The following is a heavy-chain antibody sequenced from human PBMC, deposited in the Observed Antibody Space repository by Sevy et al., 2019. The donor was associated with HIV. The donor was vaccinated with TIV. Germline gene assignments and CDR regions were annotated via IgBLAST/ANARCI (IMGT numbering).Heavy chain of an antibody. CDR2: INQDGSEE. D-gene: IGHD3-16*01. Sequence: GGSLRLSCAASGFTFSYFSMHWVRQAPGKGLEWVANINQDGSEENYADSVKGRFTIFRDNAKKSLFLQMNSLRAEDTAVYHCARTGSYADTYFYYYAMDVWGRGTTVTVSS. J-gene: IGHJ6*02. CDR3: ARTGSYADTYFYYYAMDV. CDR1: GFTFSYFS. V-gene: IGHV3-7*01.